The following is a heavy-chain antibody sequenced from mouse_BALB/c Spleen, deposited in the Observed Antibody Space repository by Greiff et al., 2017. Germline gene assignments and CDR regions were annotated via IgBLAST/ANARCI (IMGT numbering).Heavy chain of an antibody. CDR1: GYSITSDYA. J-gene: IGHJ1*01. D-gene: IGHD1-1*01. Sequence: EVQRVESGPGLVKPSQSLSLTCTVTGYSITSDYAWNWIRQFPGNKLEWMGYISYSGSTSYNPSLKSRISITRDTSKNQFFLQLNSVTTEDTATYYCARRILYYYGSSHWYFDVWGAGTTVTVSS. V-gene: IGHV3-2*02. CDR2: ISYSGST. CDR3: ARRILYYYGSSHWYFDV.